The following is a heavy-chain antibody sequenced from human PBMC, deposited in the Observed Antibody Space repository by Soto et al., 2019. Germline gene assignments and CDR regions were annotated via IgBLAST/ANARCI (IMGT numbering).Heavy chain of an antibody. CDR1: GFTFSSYG. CDR3: AIDPGSGWYI. Sequence: QVQLVESGGGVVQPGRSLRLSCAASGFTFSSYGMHWVRQAPGKGLAWVAVIWYDGSNKYYADSVKGRFTISRDNSKNTLYLQMNSLRAEDTAVYYCAIDPGSGWYIWGKGTLVTVSS. D-gene: IGHD6-19*01. V-gene: IGHV3-33*01. CDR2: IWYDGSNK. J-gene: IGHJ4*02.